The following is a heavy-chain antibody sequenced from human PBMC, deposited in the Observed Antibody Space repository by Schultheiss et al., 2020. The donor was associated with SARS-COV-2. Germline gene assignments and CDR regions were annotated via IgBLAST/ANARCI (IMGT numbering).Heavy chain of an antibody. V-gene: IGHV3-23*01. CDR1: GFTFSSYG. CDR3: ARDREYYYGSGAGDYFDY. Sequence: GGSLRLSCAASGFTFSSYGMSWVRQAPGKGLEWVSAISGSGGSTYYADSVKGRFTISRDNAKNSLYLQMNSLRDEDTAVYYCARDREYYYGSGAGDYFDYWGQGTLVTVSS. J-gene: IGHJ4*02. CDR2: ISGSGGST. D-gene: IGHD3-10*01.